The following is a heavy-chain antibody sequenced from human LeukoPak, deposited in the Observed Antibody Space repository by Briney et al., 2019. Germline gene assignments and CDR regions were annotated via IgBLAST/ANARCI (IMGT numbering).Heavy chain of an antibody. CDR2: ISSSGSTI. J-gene: IGHJ4*02. Sequence: LSLTCAVYGGSFSGYYWSWIRQPPGKGLEWVSYISSSGSTIYYADSVKGRFTISRDNAKNSLYLQMNSLRAEDTAVYYCARRGDYGGIDWGQGTLVTVSS. D-gene: IGHD4-23*01. V-gene: IGHV3-11*01. CDR3: ARRGDYGGID. CDR1: GGSFSGYY.